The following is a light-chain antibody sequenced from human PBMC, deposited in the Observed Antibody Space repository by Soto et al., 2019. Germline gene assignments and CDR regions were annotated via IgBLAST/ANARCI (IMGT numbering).Light chain of an antibody. CDR3: QQRSNWPLIT. J-gene: IGKJ5*01. CDR2: GAS. CDR1: QSVAGS. Sequence: EFVLTQSPATLSLSPGERAILSCRASQSVAGSLAWYQHKPVQAPRLLIFGASTRSTGTPDRFSGSGSGTDFTLTISSLEPEDFAVYYCQQRSNWPLITFGQGTRLEIK. V-gene: IGKV3-11*01.